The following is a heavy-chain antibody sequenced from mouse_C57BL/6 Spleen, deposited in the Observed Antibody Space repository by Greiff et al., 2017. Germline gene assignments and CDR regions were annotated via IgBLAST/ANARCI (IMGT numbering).Heavy chain of an antibody. Sequence: EVQLQQSGPELVKPGASVKISCKASGYTFTDYYMNWVKQSHGKSLEWIGDINPNNGGTSYNQKFKGKATLTVDKSSSTAYMELRSLTSEDSAVYYCARGNEAYYGSNPPFFAYWGQGTLVTVSA. V-gene: IGHV1-26*01. CDR3: ARGNEAYYGSNPPFFAY. CDR1: GYTFTDYY. J-gene: IGHJ3*01. CDR2: INPNNGGT. D-gene: IGHD1-1*01.